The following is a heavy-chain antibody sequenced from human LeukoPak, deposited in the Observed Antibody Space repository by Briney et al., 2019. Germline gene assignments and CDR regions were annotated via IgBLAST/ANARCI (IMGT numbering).Heavy chain of an antibody. CDR1: RFTFSSYS. J-gene: IGHJ4*02. D-gene: IGHD3-16*01. Sequence: SGGSLRLSCAASRFTFSSYSMNWVRQAPGKGLEWVSSISSSSSTIYYADSVKGRFTISRDNAKNSLYLQMNSLRAEDTAVYYCAKGHGLRGLDYWGQGTLVTVSS. V-gene: IGHV3-48*01. CDR2: ISSSSSTI. CDR3: AKGHGLRGLDY.